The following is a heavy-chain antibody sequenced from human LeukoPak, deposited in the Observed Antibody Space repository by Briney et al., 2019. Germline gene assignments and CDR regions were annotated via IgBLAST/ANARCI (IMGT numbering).Heavy chain of an antibody. CDR1: GGSISSYY. CDR2: IYTSGST. Sequence: TSETLSLTCTVSGGSISSYYWSWIRQPAGKGLEWIGRIYTSGSTNYNPSLKSRVTMSVDTSKNQFSLKLSSVTAADTAVYYCASHVGPEYGSGSYQAYWGQGTLVTVSS. CDR3: ASHVGPEYGSGSYQAY. J-gene: IGHJ4*02. D-gene: IGHD3-10*01. V-gene: IGHV4-4*07.